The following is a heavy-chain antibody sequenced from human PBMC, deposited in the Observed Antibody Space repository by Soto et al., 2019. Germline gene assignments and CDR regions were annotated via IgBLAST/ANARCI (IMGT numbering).Heavy chain of an antibody. CDR2: IYYSGST. Sequence: SETLSLSCTVSGGSISSGDYYWCWIRQPPGKGLEWIGYIYYSGSTYYNPSLKSRVTISVDTSKNQFSLKLSSVTAADTAVYYCASLQGSGILDYWGQRTLGTVS. CDR1: GGSISSGDYY. J-gene: IGHJ4*02. V-gene: IGHV4-30-4*01. CDR3: ASLQGSGILDY. D-gene: IGHD3-10*01.